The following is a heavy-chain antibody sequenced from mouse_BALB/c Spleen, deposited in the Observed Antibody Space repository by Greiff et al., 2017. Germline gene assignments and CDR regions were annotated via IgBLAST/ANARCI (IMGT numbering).Heavy chain of an antibody. D-gene: IGHD2-4*01. Sequence: VQLQQSGAELVKPGASVKLSCKTSGYTFTSYWIQWVKQRPGQGLGWIGEIFPGTGTTYYNEKFKGKATLTIDTSSSTAYMQLSSLTSEDSPVYFCAKSTMITTRAMDYWGQGTSVTVSS. CDR3: AKSTMITTRAMDY. V-gene: IGHV1S132*01. J-gene: IGHJ4*01. CDR2: IFPGTGTT. CDR1: GYTFTSYW.